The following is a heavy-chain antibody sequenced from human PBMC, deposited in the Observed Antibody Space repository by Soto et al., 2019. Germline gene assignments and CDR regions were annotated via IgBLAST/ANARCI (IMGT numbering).Heavy chain of an antibody. Sequence: QVQLQESGPGLVKPSETLSLTCTVSGGSISSYYWSWIRQPPGKGLEWIGYIYYSGSTNYNPSLKSRVTISVDTSKNRFSLKLSSVTAADTAVYYCARSYSSGWYSGWFDPWGQGTLVTVSS. J-gene: IGHJ5*02. CDR2: IYYSGST. CDR3: ARSYSSGWYSGWFDP. V-gene: IGHV4-59*08. CDR1: GGSISSYY. D-gene: IGHD6-19*01.